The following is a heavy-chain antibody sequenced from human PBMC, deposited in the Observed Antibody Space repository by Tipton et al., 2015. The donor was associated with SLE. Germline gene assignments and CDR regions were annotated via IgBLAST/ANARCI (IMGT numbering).Heavy chain of an antibody. CDR2: IKEDGGEK. CDR3: ARERVGATTWFDP. D-gene: IGHD1-26*01. V-gene: IGHV3-7*03. Sequence: SLRLSCAASGFTFNSYWMSWVLQAPGKGLEWVASIKEDGGEKYYVESVRGRFTISRDNSKNTLYLQMNSLRAEGTAVYYCARERVGATTWFDPWGQGTLVTVSS. J-gene: IGHJ5*02. CDR1: GFTFNSYW.